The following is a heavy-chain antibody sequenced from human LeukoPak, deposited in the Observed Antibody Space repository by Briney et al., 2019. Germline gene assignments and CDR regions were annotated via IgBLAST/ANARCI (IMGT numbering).Heavy chain of an antibody. V-gene: IGHV3-30*03. CDR3: ARDRRIAAARDYYGMDV. J-gene: IGHJ6*02. CDR1: GFTFSSYG. CDR2: ISYDGSNK. Sequence: PGGSLRLSYAASGFTFSSYGMHWVRQAPGKGLEWVAVISYDGSNKYYADSVKGRFTISRDNSKNTLYLQMNSLRAEDTAVYYCARDRRIAAARDYYGMDVWGQGTTVTVSS. D-gene: IGHD6-13*01.